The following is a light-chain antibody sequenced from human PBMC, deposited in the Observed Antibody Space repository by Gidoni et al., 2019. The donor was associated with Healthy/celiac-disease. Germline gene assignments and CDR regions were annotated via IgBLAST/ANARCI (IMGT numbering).Light chain of an antibody. V-gene: IGKV4-1*01. CDR3: HQYYIPRS. J-gene: IGKJ5*01. CDR2: WAA. CDR1: QSVLYSSNNKNY. Sequence: DIVITQSPDSLAVSLGERATINCKASQSVLYSSNNKNYLAWYQQKPGQPPELLIYWAATRESGVPDRFSGSGSGTDFTLTIISLQAEAVAFSYCHQYYIPRSFGQGTRLEIK.